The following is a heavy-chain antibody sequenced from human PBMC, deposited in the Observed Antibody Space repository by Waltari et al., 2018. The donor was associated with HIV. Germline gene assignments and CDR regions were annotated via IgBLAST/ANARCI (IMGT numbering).Heavy chain of an antibody. CDR1: GFLFRTYL. Sequence: QVQLMQSGGGVVQPGRSLRLSCPASGFLFRTYLLHCVRQAPGKGLDWVALISHDGNSHFYADSVKGRFTVSRDDSKDTVYLQMNSLTTDDTAVYYCATYCGGDCYFGEVSFDVWGQGTMVIVS. V-gene: IGHV3-30*03. CDR3: ATYCGGDCYFGEVSFDV. D-gene: IGHD2-21*02. J-gene: IGHJ3*01. CDR2: ISHDGNSH.